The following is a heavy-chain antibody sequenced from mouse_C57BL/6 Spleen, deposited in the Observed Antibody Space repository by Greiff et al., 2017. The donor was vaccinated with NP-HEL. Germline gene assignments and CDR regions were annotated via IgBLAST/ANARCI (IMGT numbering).Heavy chain of an antibody. CDR1: GYTFTDYN. Sequence: VQLQQSGPELVKPGASVKIPCKASGYTFTDYNMDWVKQSHGKSLEWIGDINPNNGGTMYNEKFKGKATLTVDKSSSTAYMELSRLTSDGTAVYYCATVFFHYYGSSDRYFDVWGTGTTVTVSS. D-gene: IGHD1-1*01. J-gene: IGHJ1*03. CDR2: INPNNGGT. V-gene: IGHV1-18*01. CDR3: ATVFFHYYGSSDRYFDV.